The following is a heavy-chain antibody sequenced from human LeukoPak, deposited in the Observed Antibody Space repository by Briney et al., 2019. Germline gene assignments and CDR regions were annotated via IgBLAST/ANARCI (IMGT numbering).Heavy chain of an antibody. CDR1: GFTFSSHA. Sequence: GGSLRLSCEASGFTFSSHAMSWVRQAPGKGLEWVSYISSSGSTIYYADSVKGRFTISRDNAKNSLYLQMNSLRAEDTAVYYCATSSGWYYFDYWGQGTLVTVSS. D-gene: IGHD6-19*01. CDR3: ATSSGWYYFDY. V-gene: IGHV3-48*04. CDR2: ISSSGSTI. J-gene: IGHJ4*02.